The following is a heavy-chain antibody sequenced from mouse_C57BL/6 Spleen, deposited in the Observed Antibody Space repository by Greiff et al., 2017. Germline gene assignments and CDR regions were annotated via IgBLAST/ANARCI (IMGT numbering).Heavy chain of an antibody. CDR2: IYPGDGDT. Sequence: QVQLQQSGAELVKPGASVKISCKASGYAFSSYWMNWVKQRPGKGLEWIGQIYPGDGDTNYNGKFKGKATLTADKSSSTAYMQLSSLTSEDSAVYFWARNNYGSSSFAYWGQGTLVTVSA. D-gene: IGHD1-1*01. CDR1: GYAFSSYW. CDR3: ARNNYGSSSFAY. J-gene: IGHJ3*01. V-gene: IGHV1-80*01.